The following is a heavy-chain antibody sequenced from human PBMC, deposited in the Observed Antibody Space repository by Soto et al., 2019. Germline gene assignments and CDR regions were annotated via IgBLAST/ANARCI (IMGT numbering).Heavy chain of an antibody. J-gene: IGHJ6*02. CDR3: AREMNYYGSGYPHYYYGMDV. Sequence: GGSLRLSCAASGFTFSSYWMSWVRQTPGKGLEWVANIKQDGSEKYYVDSVKGRFTISRDNAKNSLYLQMNSLRAEDTAVYYCAREMNYYGSGYPHYYYGMDVWGQGTTVTVSS. CDR1: GFTFSSYW. V-gene: IGHV3-7*05. D-gene: IGHD3-10*01. CDR2: IKQDGSEK.